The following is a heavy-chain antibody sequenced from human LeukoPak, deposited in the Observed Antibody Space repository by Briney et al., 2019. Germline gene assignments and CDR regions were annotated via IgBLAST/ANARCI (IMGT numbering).Heavy chain of an antibody. CDR1: GYTYTGYY. J-gene: IGHJ6*02. CDR3: ASNPKRYCSGGSCPYYYYGMDV. CDR2: INPNSGGT. Sequence: VASVKVSCKASGYTYTGYYMHWVRQAPGQGLVWMGWINPNSGGTNYAQKFQGWVTMTRDTSISTAYMELSRLRSEGTAMYYCASNPKRYCSGGSCPYYYYGMDVWGQGTTVTVSS. V-gene: IGHV1-2*04. D-gene: IGHD2-15*01.